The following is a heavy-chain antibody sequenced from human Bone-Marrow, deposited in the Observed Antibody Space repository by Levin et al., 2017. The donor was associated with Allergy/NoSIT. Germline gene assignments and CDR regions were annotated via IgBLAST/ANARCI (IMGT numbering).Heavy chain of an antibody. CDR3: ARGGCSSTSCLDN. CDR2: INSDGSNT. Sequence: ESLKISCAASGFTFSNYWMHWVRQAPGKGLVWVSHINSDGSNTNYADSVKGRFTISRDNAKNTLYLQMNSLRDEDTAVYYCARGGCSSTSCLDNWGQGTLVTVSP. D-gene: IGHD2-2*01. CDR1: GFTFSNYW. V-gene: IGHV3-74*01. J-gene: IGHJ4*02.